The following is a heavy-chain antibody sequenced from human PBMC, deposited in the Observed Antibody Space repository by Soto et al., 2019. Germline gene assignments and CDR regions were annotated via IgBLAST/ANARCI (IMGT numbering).Heavy chain of an antibody. J-gene: IGHJ2*01. CDR3: VRSKYYYDSSGYAVSYCYL. CDR2: IIPILGIA. Sequence: QVQLVQSGAEVKKPGSSVKVSCKASGGTFSSYTISWVRQAPGQGLEWKGRIIPILGIANYSRNFQCRVTVTTGTSTSPAYMEVSSLRTEDTAVYFCVRSKYYYDSSGYAVSYCYLCVRGTLVTVSS. V-gene: IGHV1-69*02. CDR1: GGTFSSYT. D-gene: IGHD3-22*01.